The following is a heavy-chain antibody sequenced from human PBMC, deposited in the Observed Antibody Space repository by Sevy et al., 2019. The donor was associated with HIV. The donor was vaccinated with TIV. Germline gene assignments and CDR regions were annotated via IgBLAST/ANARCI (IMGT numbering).Heavy chain of an antibody. CDR3: ARDSYYYDSSAPHHY. J-gene: IGHJ4*02. CDR2: ISAYNGNT. D-gene: IGHD3-22*01. V-gene: IGHV1-18*01. Sequence: ASVKVSCKASGYTFTSYGISWVRQAPGQGLEWMGWISAYNGNTNYAQKLQGRVTMTTDTSTSTAYMELRSLRSDDTAMYYCARDSYYYDSSAPHHYWGQGTLVTVSS. CDR1: GYTFTSYG.